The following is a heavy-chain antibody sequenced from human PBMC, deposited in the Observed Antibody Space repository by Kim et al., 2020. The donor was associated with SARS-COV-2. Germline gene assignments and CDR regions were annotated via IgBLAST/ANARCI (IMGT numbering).Heavy chain of an antibody. CDR2: ISAYNGNT. D-gene: IGHD6-13*01. Sequence: ASVKVSCKASGYTFTSYGISWVRQAPGQGLEWMGWISAYNGNTNYAQKLQGRVTMTTDTSTSTAYMELRSLRSDDTAVYYCARDRRIAAVQPPVDYWGQGTLVTVSS. CDR1: GYTFTSYG. J-gene: IGHJ4*02. CDR3: ARDRRIAAVQPPVDY. V-gene: IGHV1-18*01.